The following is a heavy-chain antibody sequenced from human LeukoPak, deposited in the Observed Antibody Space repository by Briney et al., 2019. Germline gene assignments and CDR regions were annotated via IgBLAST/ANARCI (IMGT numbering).Heavy chain of an antibody. D-gene: IGHD6-13*01. Sequence: SEALSLTCTVSGGSISSSSYYWGWIRQPPGKGLEWIGEINHSGSTNYNPSLKSRVTISVDTSKNQFSLKLSSVTAADTAVYYCARRVGYSSSWYEFDYWGQGTLVTVSP. J-gene: IGHJ4*02. CDR1: GGSISSSSYY. CDR3: ARRVGYSSSWYEFDY. CDR2: INHSGST. V-gene: IGHV4-39*07.